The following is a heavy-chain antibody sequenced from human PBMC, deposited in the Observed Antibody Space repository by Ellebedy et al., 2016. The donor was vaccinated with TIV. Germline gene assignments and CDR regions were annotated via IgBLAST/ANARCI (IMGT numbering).Heavy chain of an antibody. D-gene: IGHD3-22*01. V-gene: IGHV3-23*01. Sequence: GESLKISXAAFGFSFSNYAMSWVRQAPGKGLEWVSSIAGSGDNTYYTDSVKGRFTISRDNSKTTLYLQMNSLRAEDTAVYYCARGGGYYDSSGYYYFDYWGQGTLVTVSS. CDR3: ARGGGYYDSSGYYYFDY. J-gene: IGHJ4*02. CDR1: GFSFSNYA. CDR2: IAGSGDNT.